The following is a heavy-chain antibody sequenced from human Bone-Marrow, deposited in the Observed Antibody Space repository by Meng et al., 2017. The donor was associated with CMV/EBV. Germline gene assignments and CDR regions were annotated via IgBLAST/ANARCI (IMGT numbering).Heavy chain of an antibody. CDR3: ATDVGWERGFEI. Sequence: GESLKISCAASGFTFSSYAMSWVRQAPGKGLEWVSAISGSGGSTYYADSVQGRFTISRDNSKNTLYLQMTSLRAEDTAVYYCATDVGWERGFEIWGQGTMVTVSS. D-gene: IGHD1-26*01. CDR1: GFTFSSYA. V-gene: IGHV3-23*01. CDR2: ISGSGGST. J-gene: IGHJ3*02.